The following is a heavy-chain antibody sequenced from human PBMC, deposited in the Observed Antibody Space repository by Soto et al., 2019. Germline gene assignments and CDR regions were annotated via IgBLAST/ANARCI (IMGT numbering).Heavy chain of an antibody. V-gene: IGHV3-30*18. CDR2: ISYDGSNK. J-gene: IGHJ4*02. CDR1: GFTFSSYG. D-gene: IGHD6-19*01. CDR3: AKDHIAVAGTDFDY. Sequence: GGSLRLSCAASGFTFSSYGMHWVRQAPGKGLEWVAVISYDGSNKYYADSVKGRFTISRDNSKSTLYLQMNSLRAEDTVVYYCAKDHIAVAGTDFDYWGQGTLVTVSS.